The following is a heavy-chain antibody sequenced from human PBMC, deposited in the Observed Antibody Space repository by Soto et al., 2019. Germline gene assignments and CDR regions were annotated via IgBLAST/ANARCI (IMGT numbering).Heavy chain of an antibody. V-gene: IGHV3-30*18. J-gene: IGHJ6*02. CDR3: AKDRSSSYGSYEHYGMDV. CDR2: ISYDGSNK. CDR1: GFTFSSYG. Sequence: PGGSLRLSYAASGFTFSSYGMHWFRQAPCRGLEWVAVISYDGSNKYYGDSVKGRFTISRDNSKNTLYLQMNSLRAEDTAVYYCAKDRSSSYGSYEHYGMDVWGQGTTVTGSS. D-gene: IGHD3-22*01.